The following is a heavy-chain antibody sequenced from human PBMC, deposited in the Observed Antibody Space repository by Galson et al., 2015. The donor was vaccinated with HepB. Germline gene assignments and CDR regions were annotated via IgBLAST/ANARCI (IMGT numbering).Heavy chain of an antibody. CDR2: INPNSGGT. D-gene: IGHD2-2*01. J-gene: IGHJ4*02. V-gene: IGHV1-2*06. CDR1: GYTFTGYY. CDR3: ARDRGYCSSTSCYWLFDY. Sequence: SVKVSCKASGYTFTGYYMHWVRQAPGQGLEWMGRINPNSGGTNYAQKFQGRVTMTRDTSISTAYMELSRLRSDDTAVYYCARDRGYCSSTSCYWLFDYWGQGTLVTVSS.